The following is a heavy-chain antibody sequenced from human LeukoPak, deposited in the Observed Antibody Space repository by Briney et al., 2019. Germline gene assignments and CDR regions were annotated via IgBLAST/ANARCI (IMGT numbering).Heavy chain of an antibody. Sequence: GGSLRLSCAASGFTFSSYSMNWVRQAPGKGLEWVSAISGSGGSTYYADSVKGRFTISRDNSKNTLYLQMNSLRAEDTAVYYCAKDLTGYYDSSEAGGYWGQGTLVTVSS. CDR3: AKDLTGYYDSSEAGGY. J-gene: IGHJ4*02. D-gene: IGHD3-22*01. CDR2: ISGSGGST. CDR1: GFTFSSYS. V-gene: IGHV3-23*01.